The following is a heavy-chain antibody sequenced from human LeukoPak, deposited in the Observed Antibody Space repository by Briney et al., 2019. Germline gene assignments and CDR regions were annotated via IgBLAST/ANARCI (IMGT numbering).Heavy chain of an antibody. CDR2: ISSSSSYI. CDR3: ARVGGTDYGGNSGPV. D-gene: IGHD4-17*01. J-gene: IGHJ6*02. Sequence: PGGSLRLSCAASGFTFSSYSMNWVRQAPGKGLEWVSSISSSSSYIYYADSVKGRFTISRDNAKNSLYLQMNSPRAEDTAVYYCARVGGTDYGGNSGPVWGQGTTVTVSS. V-gene: IGHV3-21*01. CDR1: GFTFSSYS.